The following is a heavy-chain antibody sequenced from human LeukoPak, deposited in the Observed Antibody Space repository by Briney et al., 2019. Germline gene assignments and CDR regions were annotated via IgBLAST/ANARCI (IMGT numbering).Heavy chain of an antibody. D-gene: IGHD2-15*01. CDR3: ARDAPPAVTGYCSGGSCYSKDRYYYYGMDV. CDR1: GYTFTSYG. J-gene: IGHJ6*02. CDR2: ISAYNGNT. V-gene: IGHV1-18*01. Sequence: ASVKVSCKASGYTFTSYGISWVRQAPGQGLERMGWISAYNGNTNYAQKLQGRVTMTTDTSTSTAYMELRSLRSDDTAVYYCARDAPPAVTGYCSGGSCYSKDRYYYYGMDVWGQGTTVTVSS.